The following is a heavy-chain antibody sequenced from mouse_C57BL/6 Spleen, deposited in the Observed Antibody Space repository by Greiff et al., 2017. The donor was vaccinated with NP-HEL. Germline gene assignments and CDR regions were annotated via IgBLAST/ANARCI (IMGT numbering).Heavy chain of an antibody. CDR2: IDPETGGT. CDR1: GYTFTDYE. D-gene: IGHD2-5*01. J-gene: IGHJ3*01. V-gene: IGHV1-15*01. CDR3: TRPYYSNSFAY. Sequence: QVQLQQSGAELVRPGASVTLSCKASGYTFTDYEMHWVKQTPVHGLEWIGAIDPETGGTAYNQKFKGKAILTADKSSSTAYMELRSLTSEDSAVDYFTRPYYSNSFAYWGQGTLVTVSA.